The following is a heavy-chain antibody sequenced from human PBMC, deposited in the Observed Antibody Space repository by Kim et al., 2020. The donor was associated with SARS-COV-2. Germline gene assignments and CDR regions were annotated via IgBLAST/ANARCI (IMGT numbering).Heavy chain of an antibody. D-gene: IGHD3-10*01. V-gene: IGHV3-21*01. Sequence: VKGRFTISSDNAKNSLYLQMNSLRAEDTAVYYCARSPGYYYGSGKHGMAVWGQGTTVTVSS. CDR3: ARSPGYYYGSGKHGMAV. J-gene: IGHJ6*02.